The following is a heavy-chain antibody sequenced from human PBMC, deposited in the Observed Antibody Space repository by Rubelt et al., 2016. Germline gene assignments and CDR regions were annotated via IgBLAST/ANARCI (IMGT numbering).Heavy chain of an antibody. J-gene: IGHJ4*02. D-gene: IGHD2-8*01. CDR2: INAGNGKT. V-gene: IGHV1-3*01. Sequence: QVQLVQSGAEVKKPGASVKVSCKASGYTFTSYAMHWVRQAPGQRLEWLGWINAGNGKTKYSPKFQGRVTITRDTAAGTAYMELSSRRSEDTAVYYCARAQRIRLLMVYAPTFDYWGQGTLVTVSS. CDR3: ARAQRIRLLMVYAPTFDY. CDR1: GYTFTSYA.